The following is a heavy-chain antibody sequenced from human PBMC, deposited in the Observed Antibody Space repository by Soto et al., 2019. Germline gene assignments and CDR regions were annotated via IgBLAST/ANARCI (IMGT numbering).Heavy chain of an antibody. CDR2: INAGNGNT. CDR3: ARDSLPAAIFDY. Sequence: GASVKVSCKASGYTFTSYAMHWVRQAPGQRLEWMGWINAGNGNTKYSQKFQGRVTITRDTSASTAYMELSSLRSEDTAVYYCARDSLPAAIFDYWGQGTLVTVSS. J-gene: IGHJ4*02. CDR1: GYTFTSYA. D-gene: IGHD2-2*01. V-gene: IGHV1-3*01.